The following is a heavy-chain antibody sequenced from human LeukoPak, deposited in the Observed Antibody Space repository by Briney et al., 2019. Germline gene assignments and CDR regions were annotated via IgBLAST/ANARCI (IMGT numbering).Heavy chain of an antibody. D-gene: IGHD6-6*01. V-gene: IGHV4-34*01. CDR2: INHSGST. CDR3: ARGGVIAARRVFDY. CDR1: GGSFSGYY. J-gene: IGHJ4*02. Sequence: SETLSLTCAVYGGSFSGYYCSWIRQPPWKGLEWIGEINHSGSTNYNPSLKSRVTISVDTSKNQFSLKLSSVTAADTAVYYCARGGVIAARRVFDYWGKGTLVTVSS.